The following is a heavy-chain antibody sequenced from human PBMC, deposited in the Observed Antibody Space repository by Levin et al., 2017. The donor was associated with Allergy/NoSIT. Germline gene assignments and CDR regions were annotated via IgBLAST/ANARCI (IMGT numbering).Heavy chain of an antibody. Sequence: GGSLRLSCAAPGFTFNNYGMHWVRQAPGKGLEWVATITYEGSTKYYADSVKGRFTISRDDSKKILYLQMNSLRAEDTAVYCCAKDGFYDSSGYYFGDLDSWGQGTLVTDSS. D-gene: IGHD3-22*01. CDR2: ITYEGSTK. CDR1: GFTFNNYG. V-gene: IGHV3-30*18. J-gene: IGHJ4*01. CDR3: AKDGFYDSSGYYFGDLDS.